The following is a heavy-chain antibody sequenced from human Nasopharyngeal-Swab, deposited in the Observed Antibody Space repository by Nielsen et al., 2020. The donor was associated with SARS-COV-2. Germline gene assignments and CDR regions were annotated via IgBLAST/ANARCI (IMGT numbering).Heavy chain of an antibody. J-gene: IGHJ4*02. CDR2: ISGSGGST. CDR1: GFTFSSYA. V-gene: IGHV3-23*01. CDR3: ATSYYYDSSGPMGVLDY. Sequence: GALKISCAASGFTFSSYAMSWVRQAPGKGLEWVSAISGSGGSTYYADSVKGRFTISRDNSKNTLYLQMNSLRAEDTAVYYCATSYYYDSSGPMGVLDYWGQGTLVTVSS. D-gene: IGHD3-22*01.